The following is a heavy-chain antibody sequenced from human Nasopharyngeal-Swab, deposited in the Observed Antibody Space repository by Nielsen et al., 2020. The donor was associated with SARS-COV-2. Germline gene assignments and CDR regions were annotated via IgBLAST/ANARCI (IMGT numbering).Heavy chain of an antibody. V-gene: IGHV4-31*03. Sequence: SQTLSPTCTVSGGSISSDGYYWNWIRQHPGKGLEWIGYIYYSGTTFYNPSLKSRVTISVDTSKNQFSLKLRSVTAADTAVYYCARVDYENDTFDIWGQGTMVTVSS. CDR2: IYYSGTT. J-gene: IGHJ3*02. CDR3: ARVDYENDTFDI. CDR1: GGSISSDGYY. D-gene: IGHD4-17*01.